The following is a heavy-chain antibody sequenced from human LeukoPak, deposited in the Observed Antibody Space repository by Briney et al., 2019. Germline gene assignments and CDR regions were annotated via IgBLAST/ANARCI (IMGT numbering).Heavy chain of an antibody. Sequence: ASVKVSCKASGYTFTSYGISWVRQAPGQGLEWMGWISAYNGNTNYAQKLQGRVTMTTDTSTSTAYMGLRSLRSDDTAVYYCARDTYYYDSRPFEYWGQGTLVTVSS. V-gene: IGHV1-18*01. CDR1: GYTFTSYG. CDR2: ISAYNGNT. D-gene: IGHD3-22*01. J-gene: IGHJ4*02. CDR3: ARDTYYYDSRPFEY.